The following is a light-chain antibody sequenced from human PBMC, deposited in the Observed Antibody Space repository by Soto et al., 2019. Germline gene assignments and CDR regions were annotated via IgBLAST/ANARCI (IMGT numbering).Light chain of an antibody. CDR1: QLVSSN. J-gene: IGKJ1*01. CDR3: QDFDSPQRT. V-gene: IGKV3D-15*01. CDR2: GAS. Sequence: IVLKQSPVTLSVSPGQRATLSCRASQLVSSNLAWYQQKTGQAPRLLIYGASTRATGIPARFSGSGSGTEFTLTINRLEPEDFAVYYSQDFDSPQRTFGQGTKVDIK.